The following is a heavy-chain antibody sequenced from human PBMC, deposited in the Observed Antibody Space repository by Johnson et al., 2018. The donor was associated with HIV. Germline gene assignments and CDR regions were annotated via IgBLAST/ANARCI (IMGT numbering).Heavy chain of an antibody. CDR1: GFTFSSYA. CDR3: AKDRRDVYTSLGAFDI. J-gene: IGHJ3*02. D-gene: IGHD5-24*01. CDR2: ISYDGSNK. Sequence: QVQLVESGGGVVQPGRSLRLSCAASGFTFSSYAMHWVRQAPGKGLEWVAVISYDGSNKYYADSVKGRFTISRDNAKNSLYLQMNSLRAEDTAVYYCAKDRRDVYTSLGAFDIWGQGTLVTVSS. V-gene: IGHV3-30*04.